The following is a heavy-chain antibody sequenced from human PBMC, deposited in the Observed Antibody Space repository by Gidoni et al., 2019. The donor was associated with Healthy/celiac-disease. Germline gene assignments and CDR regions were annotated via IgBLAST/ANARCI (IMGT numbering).Heavy chain of an antibody. CDR2: ISGSGGST. CDR1: GFTFSSYA. D-gene: IGHD3-16*01. Sequence: EVQLLESGGGLVQPGGSLRLSCPASGFTFSSYAMSWVRQAPGKGLEWVSAISGSGGSTYYADSVKGRFTISRDNSKNTLYLQMNSLRAEDTAIYYCAKRRYDGASRPAYYDYWGQGTLVTVSS. J-gene: IGHJ4*02. CDR3: AKRRYDGASRPAYYDY. V-gene: IGHV3-23*01.